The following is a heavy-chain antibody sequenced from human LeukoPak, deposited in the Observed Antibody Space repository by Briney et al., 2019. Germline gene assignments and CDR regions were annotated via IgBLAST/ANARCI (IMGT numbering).Heavy chain of an antibody. D-gene: IGHD3-10*01. V-gene: IGHV1-18*01. J-gene: IGHJ6*03. CDR2: ISAYNGNT. Sequence: ASVKVSCKASGCTFTSYGISWVRQAPGQGLEWMGWISAYNGNTNYAQKLQGRVTMTTDTSTSTAYMELRSLRSDDTAVYYCARDQGGSGSYYTYYYYMDVWGKGTTVTISS. CDR3: ARDQGGSGSYYTYYYYMDV. CDR1: GCTFTSYG.